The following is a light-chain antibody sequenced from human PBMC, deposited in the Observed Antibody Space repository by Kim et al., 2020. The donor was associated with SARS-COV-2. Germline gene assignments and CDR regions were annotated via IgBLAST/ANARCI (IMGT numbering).Light chain of an antibody. CDR3: QSYDGSNHVV. CDR1: SGSIATNY. J-gene: IGLJ2*01. Sequence: KPVSIPRTGSSGSIATNYVQWYQQRPGSAPTTVIYEDDQSPSGVPDRFSGSIDRSANSASLTISGLKTEDEADYYCQSYDGSNHVVFGGGTQLTVL. CDR2: EDD. V-gene: IGLV6-57*02.